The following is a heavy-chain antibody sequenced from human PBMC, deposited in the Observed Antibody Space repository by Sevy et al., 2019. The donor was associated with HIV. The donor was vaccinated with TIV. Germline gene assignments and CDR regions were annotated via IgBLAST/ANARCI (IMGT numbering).Heavy chain of an antibody. D-gene: IGHD6-19*01. Sequence: GGSLRLSCAASGFTFSSYWMHWVRQAPGKGLVWVSRINSDGSSTSYADPVKGRFTISRDNAKNTLYLQMNSLRAEDTAVYYCARWGAVAGTNFDYWGQGTLVTVSS. J-gene: IGHJ4*02. CDR1: GFTFSSYW. CDR3: ARWGAVAGTNFDY. CDR2: INSDGSST. V-gene: IGHV3-74*01.